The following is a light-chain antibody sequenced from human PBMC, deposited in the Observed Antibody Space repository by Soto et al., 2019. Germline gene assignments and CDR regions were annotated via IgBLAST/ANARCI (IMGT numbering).Light chain of an antibody. J-gene: IGKJ1*01. Sequence: VLTQAPGTLSLSPGERATLSCRASQSVSSSYLAWYQQKPGQAPRLLIYGASSRATGIPDRFSGSGSGTDFTLTISRLEPEDFAVYYCQQYGSSPWTFGQGTKVDIK. CDR3: QQYGSSPWT. CDR2: GAS. CDR1: QSVSSSY. V-gene: IGKV3-20*01.